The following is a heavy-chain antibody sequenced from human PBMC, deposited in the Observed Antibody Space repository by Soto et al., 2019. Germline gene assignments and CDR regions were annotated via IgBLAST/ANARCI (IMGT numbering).Heavy chain of an antibody. CDR1: GYTFTGCY. V-gene: IGHV1-2*04. CDR3: ARDLRVVVAAIMGDYYYYYGMDV. D-gene: IGHD2-15*01. J-gene: IGHJ6*02. Sequence: GASVKVSCKASGYTFTGCYMHWVRQAPGQGLECMGWINPNSGGTNYAQKFQGWVTMTRDTSISTAYMELSRLRSDDTAVYYCARDLRVVVAAIMGDYYYYYGMDVWGQGTTVTVSS. CDR2: INPNSGGT.